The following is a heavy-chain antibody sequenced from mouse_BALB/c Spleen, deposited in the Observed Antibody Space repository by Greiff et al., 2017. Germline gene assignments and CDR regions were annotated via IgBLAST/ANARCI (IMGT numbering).Heavy chain of an antibody. CDR3: TRFTTVVENYAMDY. D-gene: IGHD1-1*01. CDR2: IYPSDSYT. CDR1: GYTFTSYW. V-gene: IGHV1-69*02. J-gene: IGHJ4*01. Sequence: QVQLQQPGAELVRPGASVKLSCKASGYTFTSYWINWVKQRPGQGLEWIGNIYPSDSYTNYNQKFKDKATLTVDKSPSTAYMQLSSPTSEDSAVYYCTRFTTVVENYAMDYWGQGTSVTVSS.